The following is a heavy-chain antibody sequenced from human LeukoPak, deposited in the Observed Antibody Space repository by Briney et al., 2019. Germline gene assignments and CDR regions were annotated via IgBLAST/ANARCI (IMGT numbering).Heavy chain of an antibody. CDR2: ISGGGITT. Sequence: GGSLRLSCAASGFTFSNYAMSWVRQAQGKGLEWVSTISGGGITTYYADSAKGRFTISRDNSKNTMFLQMNSLRADDTAVYYCPRQSYASGWNPFDYWGQGILVTVSS. J-gene: IGHJ4*02. D-gene: IGHD6-19*01. CDR3: PRQSYASGWNPFDY. V-gene: IGHV3-23*01. CDR1: GFTFSNYA.